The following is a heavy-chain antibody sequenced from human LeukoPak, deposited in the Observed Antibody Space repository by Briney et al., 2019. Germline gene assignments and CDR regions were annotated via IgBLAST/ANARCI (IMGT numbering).Heavy chain of an antibody. J-gene: IGHJ6*03. Sequence: GASVKVSCKASGYTFTSYGISGVRQAPGQGREWMGWISAYNGKTNYAQKLQGRVTMTTDTSTSTAYMELRSLRSDDPAVYYCATRSKADSSDYYYYMDVWGKGTTVTVSS. D-gene: IGHD3-10*01. CDR1: GYTFTSYG. V-gene: IGHV1-18*01. CDR2: ISAYNGKT. CDR3: ATRSKADSSDYYYYMDV.